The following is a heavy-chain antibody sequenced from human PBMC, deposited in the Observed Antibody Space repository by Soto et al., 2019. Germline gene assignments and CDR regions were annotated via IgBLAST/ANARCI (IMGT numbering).Heavy chain of an antibody. V-gene: IGHV1-18*04. CDR2: ISAYNGDT. J-gene: IGHJ4*02. CDR1: GYTFTSNG. D-gene: IGHD2-21*01. CDR3: ARVPSYSTLDY. Sequence: ASVKVSCKASGYTFTSNGVSWLRQAPGQGLEWMGWISAYNGDTKYSQKFQGRVTMTTDTSTSTAYMELRSLRSDDTAVYYCARVPSYSTLDYWGQGTLVTVSS.